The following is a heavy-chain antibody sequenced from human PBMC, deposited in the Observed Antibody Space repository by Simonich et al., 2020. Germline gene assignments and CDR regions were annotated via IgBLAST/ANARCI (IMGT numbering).Heavy chain of an antibody. Sequence: QVQLQESGPGLVKPSETLSLTCAVSGYSISSGSSWGWIRQPQGKGLGWIGSIYHSGTTYSNPSLKSRVTISVDTSKNQFSLKLSSVTAADTAVYYCARVVGLAAAAADGAFDIWGQGTMVTVSS. J-gene: IGHJ3*02. CDR2: IYHSGTT. CDR1: GYSISSGSS. D-gene: IGHD6-13*01. CDR3: ARVVGLAAAAADGAFDI. V-gene: IGHV4-38-2*01.